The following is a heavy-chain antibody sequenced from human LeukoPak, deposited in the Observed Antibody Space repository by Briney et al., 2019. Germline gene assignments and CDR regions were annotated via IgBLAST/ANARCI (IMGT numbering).Heavy chain of an antibody. CDR1: GVSISSYY. CDR2: IYYSGST. J-gene: IGHJ1*01. D-gene: IGHD3-22*01. V-gene: IGHV4-59*01. CDR3: ARLKYYSDSSGYRAEYFQH. Sequence: KPSETLSLACTVSGVSISSYYWSWIRQPPGKGLEWIGYIYYSGSTNYNPSLKSRVTISVYTSKNQFSLKLSSVTAADTAVYYCARLKYYSDSSGYRAEYFQHWGQGTLGTVSS.